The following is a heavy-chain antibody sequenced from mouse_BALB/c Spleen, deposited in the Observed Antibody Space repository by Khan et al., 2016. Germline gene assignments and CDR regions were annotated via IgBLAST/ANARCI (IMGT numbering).Heavy chain of an antibody. Sequence: EVELVESGGGLVQPGGSLRLSCATSGFTFTDYYMSWVRQPPGKALEWLGFIRNKANGSTLEYSSSVKGRITISRANIKSIPYLQMNTLRAEDSATYYCARLMHYYAMDYWGQGTSVTVSS. CDR1: GFTFTDYY. J-gene: IGHJ4*01. CDR3: ARLMHYYAMDY. CDR2: IRNKANGSTL. V-gene: IGHV7-3*02.